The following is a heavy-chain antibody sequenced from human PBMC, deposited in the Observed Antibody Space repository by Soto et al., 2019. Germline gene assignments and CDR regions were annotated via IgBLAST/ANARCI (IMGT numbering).Heavy chain of an antibody. CDR3: ARGSRGRSFFLGWGSYTGSPHPGD. Sequence: ETMSLTCAVYGGSFSGYYWSWIRQPPGKGLEWIGEINHSGSTNYNPSLKSRVTISVDTSKNQFSLKLSSVTAADTAVYYCARGSRGRSFFLGWGSYTGSPHPGDGGKGTLVPVSP. V-gene: IGHV4-34*01. D-gene: IGHD3-16*01. CDR2: INHSGST. J-gene: IGHJ4*02. CDR1: GGSFSGYY.